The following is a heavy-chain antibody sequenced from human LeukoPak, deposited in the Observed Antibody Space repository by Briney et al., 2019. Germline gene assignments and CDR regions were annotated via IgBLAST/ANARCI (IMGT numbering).Heavy chain of an antibody. J-gene: IGHJ5*02. CDR1: GFTFSSYW. CDR2: IKQDGSEK. D-gene: IGHD4-17*01. V-gene: IGHV3-7*01. CDR3: ARAPGEGWFDP. Sequence: PGGSLRLSRAASGFTFSSYWVSWVRQAPGKGLEWVASIKQDGSEKYYVDSVKGRFTISRDNAKNSLYLQMNSLRAEDTALYYCARAPGEGWFDPWGQGTLVTVSS.